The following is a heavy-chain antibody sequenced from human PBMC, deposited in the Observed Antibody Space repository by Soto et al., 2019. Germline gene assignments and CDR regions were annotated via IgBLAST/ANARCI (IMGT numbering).Heavy chain of an antibody. CDR3: ARTYYYDSSGSCFFDY. D-gene: IGHD3-22*01. CDR2: IYYSGST. CDR1: GGSISSGGYY. J-gene: IGHJ4*02. Sequence: QVQLQESGPGLVKPSQTLSLTCTVSGGSISSGGYYWSWIRQHPGKGLEWIGYIYYSGSTYYNPSLKSRVTISVDTSKNQFSLKLSSVTAADTAVYYWARTYYYDSSGSCFFDYWGQGTLVTVSS. V-gene: IGHV4-31*03.